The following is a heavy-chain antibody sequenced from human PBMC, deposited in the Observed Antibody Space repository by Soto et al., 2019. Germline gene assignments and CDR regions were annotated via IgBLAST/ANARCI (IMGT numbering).Heavy chain of an antibody. J-gene: IGHJ6*02. D-gene: IGHD3-16*01. V-gene: IGHV1-18*01. CDR1: GYIFVNYG. CDR2: ISPYTGNT. CDR3: VTVDNYVTPTPQDV. Sequence: QVQLVQSGDEVKKPGASVKGSCKASGYIFVNYGIAWVRQAPGQGLEWMGWISPYTGNTHSATKIQGRLTMTTDTPTSTAYMDLGSLTSDDTAVYYCVTVDNYVTPTPQDVWGQGTTVTVSS.